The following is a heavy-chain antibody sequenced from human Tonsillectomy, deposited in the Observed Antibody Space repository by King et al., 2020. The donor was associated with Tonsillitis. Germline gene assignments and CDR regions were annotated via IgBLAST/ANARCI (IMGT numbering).Heavy chain of an antibody. CDR3: ARARYEYYLTDTWFDP. CDR2: IYYSGST. D-gene: IGHD5-12*01. J-gene: IGHJ5*02. CDR1: GGSISSYY. Sequence: QLQESGPGLVKPSETLSLTCTVSGGSISSYYWSWIRQPPGKGLEWIGYIYYSGSTNYNPSLKSRVTISVDTSKNQFSLKLSSVTAADTAVYYCARARYEYYLTDTWFDPWGQGTLVTVSS. V-gene: IGHV4-59*01.